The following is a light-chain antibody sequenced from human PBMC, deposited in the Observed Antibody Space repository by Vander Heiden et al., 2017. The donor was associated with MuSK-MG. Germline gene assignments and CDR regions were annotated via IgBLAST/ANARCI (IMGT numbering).Light chain of an antibody. CDR1: QSISSY. CDR2: AAS. CDR3: QQSYSTPIFT. J-gene: IGKJ3*01. Sequence: DIQMTQSPSSLSASVGDRVTITCRASQSISSYLNWYQQKPGKAPKLLIYAASSLQSEVPSRFSGSGSGTDFTLTISSLQPEDFATYYCQQSYSTPIFTFGPGTKVDIK. V-gene: IGKV1-39*01.